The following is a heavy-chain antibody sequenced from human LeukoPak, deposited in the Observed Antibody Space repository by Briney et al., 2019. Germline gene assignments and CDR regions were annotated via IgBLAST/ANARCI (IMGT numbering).Heavy chain of an antibody. J-gene: IGHJ4*02. CDR2: INHSGST. Sequence: SETLSLTCAVYGGSFSGYYWSWIRQPPGKGLEWIGEINHSGSTNYNPSLKSRVTISVDTSKNQFSLKLSSVTAADTAVYYCARVVVVVPAAIEYFDYWGQGTLVTVSS. V-gene: IGHV4-34*01. D-gene: IGHD2-2*02. CDR3: ARVVVVVPAAIEYFDY. CDR1: GGSFSGYY.